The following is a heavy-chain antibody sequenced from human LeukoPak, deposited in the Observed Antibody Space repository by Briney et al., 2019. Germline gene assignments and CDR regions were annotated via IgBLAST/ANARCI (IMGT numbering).Heavy chain of an antibody. D-gene: IGHD3-9*01. CDR1: GGSTSSSSYY. J-gene: IGHJ6*03. CDR3: ASPFRYFDWFPYSYMDV. CDR2: MYYTGST. Sequence: PSETLSLTCTVSGGSTSSSSYYWGWIRQPPGKGLEWIASMYYTGSTHYNPSLQSRVTISVDASKNQFSLKLRSVTAADTAVYYCASPFRYFDWFPYSYMDVWGKGTTVIVSS. V-gene: IGHV4-39*01.